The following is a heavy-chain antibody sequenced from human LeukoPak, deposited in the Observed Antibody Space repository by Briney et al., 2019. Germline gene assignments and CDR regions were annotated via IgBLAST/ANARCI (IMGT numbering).Heavy chain of an antibody. CDR2: INHSGST. D-gene: IGHD3-3*01. Sequence: SETLSLTCAVYGGSFSGYYWSWIRQPPGKGLEWIGEINHSGSTNYNPSLKSRVTISVDTSKNQFSLKLSPVTAADTAVYYCARGFLYDFWSGYSVGGAWFDPWGQGTLVTVSS. CDR1: GGSFSGYY. CDR3: ARGFLYDFWSGYSVGGAWFDP. J-gene: IGHJ5*02. V-gene: IGHV4-34*01.